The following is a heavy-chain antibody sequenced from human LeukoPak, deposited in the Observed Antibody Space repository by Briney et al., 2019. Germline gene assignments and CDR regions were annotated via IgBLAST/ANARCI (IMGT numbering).Heavy chain of an antibody. V-gene: IGHV3-30*14. CDR1: GFTFSSYA. J-gene: IGHJ3*02. CDR2: ISYDGSNK. D-gene: IGHD6-19*01. CDR3: ASEPLIAVAGGGAFDI. Sequence: GGSLRLSCAASGFTFSSYAMHWVRQAPGKGLEWVAVISYDGSNKYYADSVKGRFTISRDNSKNTLYLQMNSLRAEDTAVYYCASEPLIAVAGGGAFDIWGQGTMVTVSS.